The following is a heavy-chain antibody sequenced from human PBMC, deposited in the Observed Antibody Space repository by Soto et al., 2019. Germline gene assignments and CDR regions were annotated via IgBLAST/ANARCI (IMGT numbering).Heavy chain of an antibody. CDR3: ARALRHYYDSSGSIDAFDI. D-gene: IGHD3-22*01. J-gene: IGHJ3*02. CDR2: IYYSGST. V-gene: IGHV4-39*07. Sequence: PSETLSLTCTVSGGSISSSSYYWGWIRQPPGKGLEWIGSIYYSGSTNYNPSLKSRVTISVDTSKNQFSLKLSSVTAADTAVYYCARALRHYYDSSGSIDAFDIWGQGTMVTVSS. CDR1: GGSISSSSYY.